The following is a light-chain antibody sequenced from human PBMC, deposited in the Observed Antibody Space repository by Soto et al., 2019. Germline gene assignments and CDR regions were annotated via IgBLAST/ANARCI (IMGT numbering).Light chain of an antibody. V-gene: IGKV1-39*01. CDR3: QQSYSSPRT. CDR1: QSISTK. J-gene: IGKJ1*01. Sequence: DIQMTQSPSSLSASVGDRVTITCRASQSISTKLNWYQQKQGKAPRLLIYGASSLQSGVPSRFSGSGSGTDFTLIISSLRPEDFATFYCQQSYSSPRTFGQGTKVDIK. CDR2: GAS.